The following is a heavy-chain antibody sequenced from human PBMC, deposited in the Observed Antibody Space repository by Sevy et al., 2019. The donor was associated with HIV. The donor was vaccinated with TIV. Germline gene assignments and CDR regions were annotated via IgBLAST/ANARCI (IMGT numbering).Heavy chain of an antibody. CDR1: GYTFTSYG. J-gene: IGHJ3*02. D-gene: IGHD1-26*01. CDR3: ARVPDSVSVDGRFDI. Sequence: ASVKVSCKASGYTFTSYGISWVRQAPGQGLEWMGWISAYNGNTNYAQKLQGRVTMTTDTSTSTAYMELGSLRSDDTAVYYCARVPDSVSVDGRFDIWGQGTMVTVSS. V-gene: IGHV1-18*01. CDR2: ISAYNGNT.